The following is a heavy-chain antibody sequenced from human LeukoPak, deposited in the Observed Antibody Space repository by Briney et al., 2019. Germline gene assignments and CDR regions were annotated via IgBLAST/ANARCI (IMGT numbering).Heavy chain of an antibody. J-gene: IGHJ5*02. CDR2: ISAYNGNT. Sequence: ASVKVSCKASGYTFTSDDINWVRQAPGQGLEWMGWISAYNGNTNYAQKLQGRVTMTTDTSTSTAYMELRSLRSDDTAVYYCARGPEYGDYVGSWFDPWGQGTLVTVSS. D-gene: IGHD4-17*01. CDR3: ARGPEYGDYVGSWFDP. CDR1: GYTFTSDD. V-gene: IGHV1-18*01.